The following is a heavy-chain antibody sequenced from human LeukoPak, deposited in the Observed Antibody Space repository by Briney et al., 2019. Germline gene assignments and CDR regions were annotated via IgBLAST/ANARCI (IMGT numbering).Heavy chain of an antibody. Sequence: SETLSLTCTVSGGSISSYYWSWIRQPPGKGLEWIGYIYYSGSTNYNPSLKSRVTISVDTSKNQFSLKLSSVTAADTAVYYCAKLIGKPQYYAFTGFDYWGQGTLVTVSS. D-gene: IGHD2/OR15-2a*01. CDR1: GGSISSYY. CDR3: AKLIGKPQYYAFTGFDY. J-gene: IGHJ4*02. CDR2: IYYSGST. V-gene: IGHV4-59*01.